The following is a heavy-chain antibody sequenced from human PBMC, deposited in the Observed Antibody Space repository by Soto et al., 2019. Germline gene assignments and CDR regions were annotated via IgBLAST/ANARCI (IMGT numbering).Heavy chain of an antibody. J-gene: IGHJ4*02. V-gene: IGHV1-8*01. CDR2: MNPNSGNT. D-gene: IGHD6-13*01. CDR1: GYSFTSYT. Sequence: QVQLVQSGAEVKKPGASVKVSCKASGYSFTSYTINWVRHATGQGLEWMGWMNPNSGNTGYAQKFQGRVTMTRNASISTAYLELSSLRSEDTAVYYCAREHSSRWRFDYWGQGTLVTVSS. CDR3: AREHSSRWRFDY.